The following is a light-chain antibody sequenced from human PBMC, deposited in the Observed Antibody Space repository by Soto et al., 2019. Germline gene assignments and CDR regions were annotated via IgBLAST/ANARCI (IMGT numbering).Light chain of an antibody. CDR2: DVS. Sequence: LTQPASVSGSPGQSITISCTGTSSDVGGYRYVSWYQQHPGKAPKLMIYDVSNRPSGVSNRFSGSKSGNTASLTISGLQAEDEADYYCSSYTSSSTYVFGTGTKVTVL. CDR1: SSDVGGYRY. J-gene: IGLJ1*01. V-gene: IGLV2-14*01. CDR3: SSYTSSSTYV.